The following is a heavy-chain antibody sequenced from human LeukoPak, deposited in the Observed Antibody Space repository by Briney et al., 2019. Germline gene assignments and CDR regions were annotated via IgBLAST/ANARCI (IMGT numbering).Heavy chain of an antibody. CDR1: GFTFSGSA. D-gene: IGHD6-19*01. CDR2: IRSKANSYAT. Sequence: GGSLRLSCAASGFTFSGSAMHWVRQASGKGLEWVGRIRSKANSYATAYAASVKGRFTISRDDSKNTAYLQMNSLKTEDTAVYYCTRFVMGSGWPSFDYWGQGTLVTVSS. V-gene: IGHV3-73*01. CDR3: TRFVMGSGWPSFDY. J-gene: IGHJ4*02.